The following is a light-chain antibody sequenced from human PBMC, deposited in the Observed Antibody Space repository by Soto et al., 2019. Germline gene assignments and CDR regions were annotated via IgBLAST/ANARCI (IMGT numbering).Light chain of an antibody. V-gene: IGKV1-39*01. J-gene: IGKJ5*01. CDR1: QSISSY. CDR3: QQSYSIPIT. CDR2: AAS. Sequence: DIQMTQSPSSLSASVGDRVTIPCRASQSISSYLNWYQQKPGKAPKLLIYAASSLQSGVPSRFSGSGSGTDCTLPISSLQPEDFATYYCQQSYSIPITFGQGTRLEIK.